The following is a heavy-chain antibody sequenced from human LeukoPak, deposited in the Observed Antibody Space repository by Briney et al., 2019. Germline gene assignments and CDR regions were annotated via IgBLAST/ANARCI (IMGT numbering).Heavy chain of an antibody. CDR1: GGSISSSSYY. CDR3: ARDPRYGGYDSPNKNAFDY. CDR2: IYYSGST. V-gene: IGHV4-39*07. D-gene: IGHD5-12*01. J-gene: IGHJ4*02. Sequence: PSETLSLTCTVSGGSISSSSYYWGWIRQPPGKGLEWIGSIYYSGSTYYNPSLKSRVTISVDTSKNQFSLKLSAVTAADTAVYYCARDPRYGGYDSPNKNAFDYWGQGTLVTVYS.